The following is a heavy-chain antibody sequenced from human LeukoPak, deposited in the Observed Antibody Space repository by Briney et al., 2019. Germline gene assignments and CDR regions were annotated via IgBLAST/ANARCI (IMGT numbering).Heavy chain of an antibody. Sequence: SETLSLTCTVSGGSISSYYWSWIRQPPGKGLEWIGYIYYSGSTNYNPSLKSRVTISVDTSKNQFSLKLSSVTDADTAVYYCARDPAASANYYYAMDVWGQGTLVTVSS. V-gene: IGHV4-59*01. CDR3: ARDPAASANYYYAMDV. CDR2: IYYSGST. CDR1: GGSISSYY. J-gene: IGHJ6*02. D-gene: IGHD2-15*01.